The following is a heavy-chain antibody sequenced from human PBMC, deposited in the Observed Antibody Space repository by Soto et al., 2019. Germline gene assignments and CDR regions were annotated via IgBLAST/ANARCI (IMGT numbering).Heavy chain of an antibody. CDR1: GGTFGSYA. V-gene: IGHV3-49*04. J-gene: IGHJ4*02. CDR3: TRYYYESSGYYVH. D-gene: IGHD3-22*01. Sequence: GALSLSCTGSGGTFGSYALSWVRQAPGKGLEWVGVIRSEANGGTTDYAASVKGRITISRDDSKSITYMEINSLQTEDTAVYYCTRYYYESSGYYVHWGQGALVTVSS. CDR2: IRSEANGGTT.